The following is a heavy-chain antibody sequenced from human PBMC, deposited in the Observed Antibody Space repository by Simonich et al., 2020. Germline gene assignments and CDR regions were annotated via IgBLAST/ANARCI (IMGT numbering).Heavy chain of an antibody. V-gene: IGHV1-18*01. D-gene: IGHD1-1*01. CDR2: ISAYNVTT. J-gene: IGHJ3*02. CDR3: ARSTTGTTAFDI. Sequence: QVQLVQSGAEVKKPGASVKVSCKASGYTFTSYGISWVRQAPGQGLEWMGWISAYNVTTNEAQKLQGRVTMTTDTSTSTAYMVLRSLRSDDTAVYYCARSTTGTTAFDIWGQGTMVTVSS. CDR1: GYTFTSYG.